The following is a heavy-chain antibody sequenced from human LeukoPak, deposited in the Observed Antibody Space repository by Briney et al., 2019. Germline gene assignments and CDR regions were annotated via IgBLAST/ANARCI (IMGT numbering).Heavy chain of an antibody. CDR1: GGSISSHY. Sequence: SETLSLTCTVSGGSISSHYWNWIRQPPGKGLEYIGYIDYSGLTEYNPSLKSRVTISADTSKNQLSLKVRFVTAADTAVYYCARSSYYDDAFDYWGPETLVTVSS. V-gene: IGHV4-59*11. CDR2: IDYSGLT. CDR3: ARSSYYDDAFDY. J-gene: IGHJ4*02. D-gene: IGHD3-22*01.